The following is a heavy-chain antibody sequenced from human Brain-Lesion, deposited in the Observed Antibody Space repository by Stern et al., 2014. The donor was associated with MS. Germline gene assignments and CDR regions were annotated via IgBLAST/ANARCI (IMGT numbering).Heavy chain of an antibody. J-gene: IGHJ6*02. V-gene: IGHV1-18*04. CDR3: ARDGVNFGDMFRADYYSYGMDV. Sequence: VQLVESGAEVKKPGASVKVSCKTSGYTFTNYGVTWVRQAPGQGLEWMGWITTHKRNTKYAQNFQGRVTLTTDISTSIAYMELRSLRSDDTAVYYCARDGVNFGDMFRADYYSYGMDVWGQGTTITVSS. D-gene: IGHD3-10*01. CDR1: GYTFTNYG. CDR2: ITTHKRNT.